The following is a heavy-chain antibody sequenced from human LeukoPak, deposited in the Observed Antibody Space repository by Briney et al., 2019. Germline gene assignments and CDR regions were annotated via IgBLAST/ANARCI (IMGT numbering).Heavy chain of an antibody. CDR2: IYSGGST. D-gene: IGHD6-19*01. CDR3: ARVGIAVAGSYWYFDL. Sequence: PGGSLRLSCAASGFTVSSNYMSWVRQAPGKGLEWVSVIYSGGSTYHADSVKGRFTISRDNSKNTLYLQMNSLRAEDTAVYYCARVGIAVAGSYWYFDLWGRGTLVTVSS. J-gene: IGHJ2*01. CDR1: GFTVSSNY. V-gene: IGHV3-53*01.